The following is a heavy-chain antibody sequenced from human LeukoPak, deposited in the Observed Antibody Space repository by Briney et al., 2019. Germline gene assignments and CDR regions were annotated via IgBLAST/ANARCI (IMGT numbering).Heavy chain of an antibody. D-gene: IGHD6-19*01. CDR1: GFTFSGHW. CDR2: ISSGSGNI. Sequence: PGGSLRLSCAASGFTFSGHWMSWVRQAPGKGLEWVSSISSGSGNIYYADSVKGRFTISRDNAKNSLYLQMNSLRAEDTAVYYCARDGHSSGWPFDYWGQGTLVTVSS. V-gene: IGHV3-21*01. CDR3: ARDGHSSGWPFDY. J-gene: IGHJ4*02.